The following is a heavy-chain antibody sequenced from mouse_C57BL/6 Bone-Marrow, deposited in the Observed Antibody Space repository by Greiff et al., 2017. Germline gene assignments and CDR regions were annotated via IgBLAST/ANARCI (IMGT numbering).Heavy chain of an antibody. J-gene: IGHJ4*01. CDR1: GFNIKNTY. V-gene: IGHV14-3*01. Sequence: EVQLQQSVAELVRPGASVKLSCTASGFNIKNTYMHWVKQRPEQGLEWIGRIDPANGNTKYAPKFQGKATITADTSSNTAYLQLSSLTSEDTAIYYCARDPYYDGSSYPYAMDYWGQGTSVTVSS. CDR3: ARDPYYDGSSYPYAMDY. CDR2: IDPANGNT. D-gene: IGHD1-1*01.